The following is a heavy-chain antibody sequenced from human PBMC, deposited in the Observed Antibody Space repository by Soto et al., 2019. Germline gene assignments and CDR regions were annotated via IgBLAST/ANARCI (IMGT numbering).Heavy chain of an antibody. CDR3: ARDQIPRGAFDI. Sequence: SVKVSCKASGGTFSSYAISWVRQAPGQGLEWMGGIIPIFGTANYAQKFQGRVTITADESTSTAYMELSSLRSEDTAVYYCARDQIPRGAFDIWGQGTMVTVSS. J-gene: IGHJ3*02. D-gene: IGHD2-2*02. V-gene: IGHV1-69*13. CDR2: IIPIFGTA. CDR1: GGTFSSYA.